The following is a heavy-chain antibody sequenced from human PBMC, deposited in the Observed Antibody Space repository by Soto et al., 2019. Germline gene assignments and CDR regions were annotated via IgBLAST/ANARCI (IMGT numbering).Heavy chain of an antibody. CDR1: GGTFSSYA. V-gene: IGHV1-69*06. Sequence: GASVKVSCKASGGTFSSYAISWVRQAPGQGLEWMGGIIPIFGTANYAQKFQGIVTITADKSTSTAYMELSSLRSEDTAVYYCARGFNNWNYGRNAASYYYYGMDVWGQGTTVTVSS. J-gene: IGHJ6*02. CDR2: IIPIFGTA. CDR3: ARGFNNWNYGRNAASYYYYGMDV. D-gene: IGHD1-7*01.